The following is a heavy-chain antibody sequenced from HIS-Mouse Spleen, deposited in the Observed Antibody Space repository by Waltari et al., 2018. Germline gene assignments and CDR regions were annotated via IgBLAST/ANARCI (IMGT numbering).Heavy chain of an antibody. D-gene: IGHD6-6*01. CDR3: ARVYSSSWRGFDY. Sequence: QVQLVQSGAEVKKPGASVKVSCKASGYTFTGYYMHWVRQAPGQGLEWMGWINPNSGGTNYEQKFQGRVTMTRETSISTAYMELSRLRSDDTAVYYCARVYSSSWRGFDYWGQGTLVTVSS. V-gene: IGHV1-2*02. J-gene: IGHJ4*02. CDR2: INPNSGGT. CDR1: GYTFTGYY.